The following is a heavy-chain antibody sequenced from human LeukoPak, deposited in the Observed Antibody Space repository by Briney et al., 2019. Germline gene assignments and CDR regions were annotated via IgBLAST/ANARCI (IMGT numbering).Heavy chain of an antibody. CDR2: IYTSGST. Sequence: SQTLSLTCTVSGGSISSGSYYWSWIRQPAGKGLEWIGRIYTSGSTNYNPSLKSRVTISVDTSKNQFSLKLSSVTAADTAVYYCARDLQRDYGSGRYSVWGQGTLVTVSS. D-gene: IGHD3-10*01. CDR3: ARDLQRDYGSGRYSV. J-gene: IGHJ4*02. CDR1: GGSISSGSYY. V-gene: IGHV4-61*02.